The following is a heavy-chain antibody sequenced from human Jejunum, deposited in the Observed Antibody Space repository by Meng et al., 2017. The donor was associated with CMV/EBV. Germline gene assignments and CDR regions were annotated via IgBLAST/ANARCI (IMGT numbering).Heavy chain of an antibody. D-gene: IGHD2-21*01. CDR3: ARDRSLYSCDY. J-gene: IGHJ4*02. V-gene: IGHV3-20*03. Sequence: AASGFSFDNYGMSWVRQSPGKGLEWVSGINWNGGSTTYADSVKGRFTISRDNAKNSLYLQMNSLRAEDMALYYCARDRSLYSCDYWGQGTLVTVSS. CDR2: INWNGGST. CDR1: GFSFDNYG.